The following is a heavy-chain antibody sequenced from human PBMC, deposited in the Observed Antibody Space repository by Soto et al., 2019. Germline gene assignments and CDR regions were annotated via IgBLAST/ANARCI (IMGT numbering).Heavy chain of an antibody. CDR1: GFIFSDYA. CDR3: VEDPSRGGWYGFFLH. Sequence: GGSLRLSCSASGFIFSDYAMHWVRLTPGKGLEFVSAISNNGGSTNDAPSVWGRFTISRDNSKNTVYLEMSSLRVEDTAIYYCVEDPSRGGWYGFFLHWGQGTVVTVSS. D-gene: IGHD6-19*01. J-gene: IGHJ1*01. V-gene: IGHV3-64D*06. CDR2: ISNNGGST.